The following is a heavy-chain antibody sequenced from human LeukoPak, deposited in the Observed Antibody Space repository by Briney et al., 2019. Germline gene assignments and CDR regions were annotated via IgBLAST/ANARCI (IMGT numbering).Heavy chain of an antibody. CDR1: GFTFGGYA. CDR2: ITSSAYGGTT. V-gene: IGHV3-49*04. D-gene: IGHD2-21*02. Sequence: GWSLRLSCTTSGFTFGGYAMSWVRQAPGMGLEWVGFITSSAYGGTTAYAASVKGRFTISRDDSKNIAYLQMNSLKTEDTAVYYCTRAPYCGGDCHRNWGQGTLVTVSS. CDR3: TRAPYCGGDCHRN. J-gene: IGHJ4*02.